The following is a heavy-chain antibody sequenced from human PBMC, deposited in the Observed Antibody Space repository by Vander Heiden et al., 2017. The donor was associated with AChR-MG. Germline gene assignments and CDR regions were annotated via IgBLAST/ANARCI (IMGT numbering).Heavy chain of an antibody. CDR3: ARDSCSSTSCYENDY. V-gene: IGHV3-48*03. Sequence: EVQLVESGGGLVQSGGSLRLSRAASRLTFSSYEMNWVRQAPGKGLEWVSYISSSGSTIYYADSVKGRFTISRDNAKNSLYLQMNSLRAEDTAVYYCARDSCSSTSCYENDYWGQGTLVTVSS. CDR2: ISSSGSTI. D-gene: IGHD2-2*01. CDR1: RLTFSSYE. J-gene: IGHJ4*02.